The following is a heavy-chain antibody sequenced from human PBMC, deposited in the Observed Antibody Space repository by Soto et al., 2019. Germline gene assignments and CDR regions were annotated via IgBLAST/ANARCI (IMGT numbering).Heavy chain of an antibody. CDR1: GFTFSNYA. J-gene: IGHJ4*02. V-gene: IGHV3-23*01. CDR3: AELTHDIVVVLAAPFDY. Sequence: EVQLLESGGGLVQPGGSLRLSCTASGFTFSNYAMTWVRQAPGKGLEWVSVISGGGFSTYYADSVKGRFTISRDNSKNTLYLQMNSLSVEDTAIYYCAELTHDIVVVLAAPFDYWGQATLVTVSS. D-gene: IGHD2-15*01. CDR2: ISGGGFST.